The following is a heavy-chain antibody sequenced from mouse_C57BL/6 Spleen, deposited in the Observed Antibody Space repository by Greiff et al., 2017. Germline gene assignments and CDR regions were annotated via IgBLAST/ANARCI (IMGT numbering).Heavy chain of an antibody. CDR1: GFSLTSYG. CDR3: AKSGGRGYAMDY. Sequence: QVQLQQSGPGLVQPSQSLSITCTVSGFSLTSYGVHWVRQSPGKGLEWLGVIWRGGSTDYNAAFMSRLSITKNNSKSQVFFKMSSLQADDTAIYCCAKSGGRGYAMDYWGQGTSVTVSS. J-gene: IGHJ4*01. V-gene: IGHV2-5*01. CDR2: IWRGGST.